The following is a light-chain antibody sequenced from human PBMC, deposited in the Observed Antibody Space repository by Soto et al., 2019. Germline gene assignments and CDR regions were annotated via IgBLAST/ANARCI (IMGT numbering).Light chain of an antibody. Sequence: DIQMTQYPSSLSASVGDRVTITCRASQGIDNYLAWYQQKPGKAPKLLIYAASTLQSGVPSRFTGSGSGTDFTLTISSLQPEDAATYYCQKCKVAPFTFGGGTKVDI. J-gene: IGKJ4*01. CDR3: QKCKVAPFT. CDR2: AAS. V-gene: IGKV1-27*01. CDR1: QGIDNY.